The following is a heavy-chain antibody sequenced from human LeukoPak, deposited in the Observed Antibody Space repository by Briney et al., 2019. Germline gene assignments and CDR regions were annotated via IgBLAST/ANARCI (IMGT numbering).Heavy chain of an antibody. Sequence: GGSLRLSCAASGFTFSSYAMHWVRQAPGKGLEWVAVISYDGSNKYYADSVKGRFTISRDNAKNSVYLQMNSLRAEDTAVYYCARVSGGYSYGEIDYWGQGTLVTVSS. CDR3: ARVSGGYSYGEIDY. J-gene: IGHJ4*02. D-gene: IGHD5-18*01. CDR1: GFTFSSYA. CDR2: ISYDGSNK. V-gene: IGHV3-30*04.